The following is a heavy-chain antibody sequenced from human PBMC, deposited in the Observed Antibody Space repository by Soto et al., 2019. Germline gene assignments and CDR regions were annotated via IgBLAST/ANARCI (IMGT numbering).Heavy chain of an antibody. CDR2: INPSGGST. V-gene: IGHV1-46*03. D-gene: IGHD1-1*01. CDR3: ARDRPHRTGDY. CDR1: GYTFTSYY. Sequence: QVQLVQSGAEVKKPGASVKVSCKASGYTFTSYYMHWVRQAPGQGLEWMGIINPSGGSTSYAQKFQGRVTMTRDTSTITVYMELSSLRSEDTAVYYCARDRPHRTGDYWGQGTLVTVSS. J-gene: IGHJ4*02.